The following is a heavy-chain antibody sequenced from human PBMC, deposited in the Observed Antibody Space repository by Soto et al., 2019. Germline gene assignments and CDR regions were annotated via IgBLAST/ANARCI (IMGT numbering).Heavy chain of an antibody. CDR2: AGSNPDDT. J-gene: IGHJ5*01. V-gene: IGHV3-23*01. Sequence: GGSLRLSCAASGFTFATHTMTWVRQAPGRGLEWVSTAGSNPDDTYYADSVRGRFSIPRDNSENTLSLQMNSLRAEDTAVYFCAKSSQPYSTSGPSGRFFDSWGHGALVTVSS. D-gene: IGHD2-2*01. CDR3: AKSSQPYSTSGPSGRFFDS. CDR1: GFTFATHT.